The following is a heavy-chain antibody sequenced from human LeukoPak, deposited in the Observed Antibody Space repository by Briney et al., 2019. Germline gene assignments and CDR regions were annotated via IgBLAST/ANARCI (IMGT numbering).Heavy chain of an antibody. CDR3: ARDADGPRDIHYYYYMDV. Sequence: GGSLRLSCAALGFTFSSYSMNWVRRAPGKGLEWVSCISSSSSYIYYADSVKGRFTISRDNAKNSLYLQMNSLRAEDTAVYYCARDADGPRDIHYYYYMDVWGKGTTVTVSS. J-gene: IGHJ6*03. CDR2: ISSSSSYI. CDR1: GFTFSSYS. D-gene: IGHD5-12*01. V-gene: IGHV3-21*01.